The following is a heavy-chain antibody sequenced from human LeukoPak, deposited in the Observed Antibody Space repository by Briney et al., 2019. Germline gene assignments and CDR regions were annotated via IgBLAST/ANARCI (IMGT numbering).Heavy chain of an antibody. D-gene: IGHD3-10*01. CDR1: GGSFSGYY. Sequence: SETLSLTCAVYGGSFSGYYWTWIRQPPGKGLEWIGEMNHSGSANYNPSLKSRVTISVDTSKNQCSLRLSSVTAADTAVYYCAKSNGYGLIDSWGQGTMVTVSS. CDR3: AKSNGYGLIDS. J-gene: IGHJ3*01. V-gene: IGHV4-34*01. CDR2: MNHSGSA.